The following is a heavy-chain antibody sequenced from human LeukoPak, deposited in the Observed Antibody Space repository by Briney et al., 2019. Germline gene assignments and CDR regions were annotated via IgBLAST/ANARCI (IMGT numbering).Heavy chain of an antibody. V-gene: IGHV4-59*01. J-gene: IGHJ4*02. CDR3: ARSGYSSGWLLFDY. CDR1: GGSISSYY. Sequence: PSETLSLTCTVSGGSISSYYWSWIRQPPGKGLEWIGYIYYSGSTNYNPSLKSRVTISVDTSKNQFSLKLSSVTAADTAVYYCARSGYSSGWLLFDYWGQGTLVTVSS. D-gene: IGHD6-19*01. CDR2: IYYSGST.